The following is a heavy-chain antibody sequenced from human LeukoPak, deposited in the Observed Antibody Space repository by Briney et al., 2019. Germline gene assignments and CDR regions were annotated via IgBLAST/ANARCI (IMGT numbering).Heavy chain of an antibody. J-gene: IGHJ3*02. V-gene: IGHV3-23*01. CDR2: ISGSGGST. CDR3: AKVDSSGWYGGVAFDI. D-gene: IGHD6-19*01. Sequence: GGSLRLSCATSGFTFSSYAMSWVRQAPGKGLEWVSAISGSGGSTHYADSVKGRFTISRDNSKNTLSLQMSSLRAEETAVYYCAKVDSSGWYGGVAFDIWGQGTVVIVSS. CDR1: GFTFSSYA.